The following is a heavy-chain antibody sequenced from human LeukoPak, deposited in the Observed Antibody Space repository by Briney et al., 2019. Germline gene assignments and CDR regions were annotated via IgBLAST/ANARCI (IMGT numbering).Heavy chain of an antibody. CDR2: ISGSGGST. D-gene: IGHD2-2*01. CDR3: AKVRATVVPAQPLDY. V-gene: IGHV3-23*01. J-gene: IGHJ4*02. Sequence: PGGSLRLSCVASEFIFSDYWMSWVRQAPGKGLEWVSAISGSGGSTYYADSVKGRFTISRDNSKNTLYLQRNSLRAEDTAVYYCAKVRATVVPAQPLDYWGQGTLVTVSS. CDR1: EFIFSDYW.